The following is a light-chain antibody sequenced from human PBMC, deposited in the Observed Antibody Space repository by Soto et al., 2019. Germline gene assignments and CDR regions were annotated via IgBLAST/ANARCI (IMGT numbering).Light chain of an antibody. J-gene: IGKJ1*01. Sequence: DIQLTQSPPTLSASVGDRVTITCRASQSIRYYLAWYQQMPGKAPKLLIYGASSLQSGVPSRFSGSGCGTEFTLTISSLQPDDFATYFCQHHNSYSQTFGQGTKV. V-gene: IGKV1-5*01. CDR3: QHHNSYSQT. CDR2: GAS. CDR1: QSIRYY.